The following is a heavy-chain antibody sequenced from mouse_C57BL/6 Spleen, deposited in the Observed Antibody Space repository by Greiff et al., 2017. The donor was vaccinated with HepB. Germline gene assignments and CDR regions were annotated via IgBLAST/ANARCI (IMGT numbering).Heavy chain of an antibody. CDR3: ARSYYYGSNPYYYAMDY. CDR1: GYSFTSCYY. Sequence: DVQLQESGPGLVKPSQSLSLTCSVTGYSFTSCYYWNWIRQFPGNKLEWMDLISYDGSNNYNPSIKNQISITHDTSKNQFFLKLNSVTTEDTATYYGARSYYYGSNPYYYAMDYWGQGTSVTVSS. CDR2: ISYDGSN. J-gene: IGHJ4*01. V-gene: IGHV3-6*01. D-gene: IGHD1-1*01.